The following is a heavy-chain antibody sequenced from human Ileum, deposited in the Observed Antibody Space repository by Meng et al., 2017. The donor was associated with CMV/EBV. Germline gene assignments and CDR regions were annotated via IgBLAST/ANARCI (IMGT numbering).Heavy chain of an antibody. CDR1: GESINNSRSY. CDR3: AREAVVGIPTAPNRILYYNGMDV. D-gene: IGHD6-25*01. J-gene: IGHJ6*02. CDR2: IFHTGST. Sequence: SETLSLTCTVSGESINNSRSYWGWIRQSPGTGLEWIASIFHTGSTFYNPSLKSRVSVSVQVSKNQFSLSLNSVTAADTAVYFCAREAVVGIPTAPNRILYYNGMDVWGQGTTVTVSS. V-gene: IGHV4-39*07.